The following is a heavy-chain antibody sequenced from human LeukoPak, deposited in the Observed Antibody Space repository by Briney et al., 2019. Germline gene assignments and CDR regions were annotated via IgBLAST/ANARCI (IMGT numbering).Heavy chain of an antibody. Sequence: GGSLRLSCAASGFTFSSYAMSWVRQAPGKGLEWVSAISGSGGSTYYADSVKGRFTISRDDSKNTLYLHMTSLRAEDTAVYYCTNSDDYGDYWGQGTLVTVSS. CDR2: ISGSGGST. V-gene: IGHV3-23*01. J-gene: IGHJ4*02. CDR3: TNSDDYGDY. CDR1: GFTFSSYA.